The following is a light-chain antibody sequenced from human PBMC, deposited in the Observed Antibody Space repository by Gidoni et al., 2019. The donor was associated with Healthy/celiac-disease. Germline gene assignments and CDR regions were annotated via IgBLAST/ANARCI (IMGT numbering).Light chain of an antibody. J-gene: IGLJ2*01. CDR2: DDS. V-gene: IGLV3-21*02. Sequence: SYVLTQPPSVSVAPGQTARITCGGNNIGRKSVHWYQQNPAQAPVLVVYDDSDRPSGIPERFSGSNAGNTATLTISRVEAEDEADYYCQVWDSSSDHFVVFGGGTKLTVL. CDR1: NIGRKS. CDR3: QVWDSSSDHFVV.